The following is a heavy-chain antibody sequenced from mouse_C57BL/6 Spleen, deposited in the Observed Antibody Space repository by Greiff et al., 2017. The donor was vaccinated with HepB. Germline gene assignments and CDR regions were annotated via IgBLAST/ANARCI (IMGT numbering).Heavy chain of an antibody. CDR1: GFTFSDYG. V-gene: IGHV5-17*01. J-gene: IGHJ4*01. Sequence: VQLQQSGGGLVKPGGSLKLSCAASGFTFSDYGMHWVRQAPEKGLEWVAYISSGSSTIYYADTVKGRFTISRDNAKNTLFLQMTSLRSEDTAMYYCARVRYLYAMDYWGQGTSVTVSS. CDR2: ISSGSSTI. CDR3: ARVRYLYAMDY.